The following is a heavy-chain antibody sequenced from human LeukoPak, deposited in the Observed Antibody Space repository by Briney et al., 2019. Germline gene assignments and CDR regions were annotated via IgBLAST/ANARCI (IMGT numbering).Heavy chain of an antibody. D-gene: IGHD1-1*01. CDR2: IYYTGAT. Sequence: PSETLSLTCTVSRGTINYFYWSWIRQPPGKGLEFIAHIYYTGATDYNRSLQSRVSISVDTAKNQLPLRLNSVTAADTAVYYCARWNEGLDYWGQGTLVTVSS. CDR3: ARWNEGLDY. J-gene: IGHJ4*02. V-gene: IGHV4-59*08. CDR1: RGTINYFY.